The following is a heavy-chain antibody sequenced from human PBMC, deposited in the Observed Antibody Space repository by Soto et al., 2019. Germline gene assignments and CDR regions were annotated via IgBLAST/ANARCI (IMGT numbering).Heavy chain of an antibody. V-gene: IGHV3-74*01. CDR1: GFAFSREW. D-gene: IGHD2-15*01. CDR2: IDPSDTGI. Sequence: GGSLRLSCVASGFAFSREWMHWVRQAPGKGLVWVSRIDPSDTGITSADSVKGRFTISRDNAKNTLYLQMNSLRAEDTAVYYCTSDTFGARDSWGQGTLVTVSS. J-gene: IGHJ4*02. CDR3: TSDTFGARDS.